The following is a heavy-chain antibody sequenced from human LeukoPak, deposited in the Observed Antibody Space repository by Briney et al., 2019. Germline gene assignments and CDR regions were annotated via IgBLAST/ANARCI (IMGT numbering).Heavy chain of an antibody. J-gene: IGHJ4*02. CDR2: IKSKTDGGTT. V-gene: IGHV3-15*01. D-gene: IGHD3-3*01. CDR1: GFTFSNAW. Sequence: PGGSLRLSCAASGFTFSNAWMSWVRQAPGKGLEWVGRIKSKTDGGTTDYAAPVKGRFTISRDDSKNTLYLQMNSLRAEDTAVYYCSRNGKWSGPNDYWGQGTLVTVSS. CDR3: SRNGKWSGPNDY.